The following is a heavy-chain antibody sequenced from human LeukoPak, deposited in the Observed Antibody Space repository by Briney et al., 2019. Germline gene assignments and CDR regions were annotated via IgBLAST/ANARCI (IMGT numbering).Heavy chain of an antibody. CDR2: IIPIFGTA. Sequence: SVKVSCKASGGTFSSYAISWVRQTPGQGLEWMGGIIPIFGTANYAQKFQGRVTITADESTSTAYMGLSSLRSEDTAVYYCASSSSWSYNWFDPWGQGTLVTVSS. J-gene: IGHJ5*02. CDR3: ASSSSWSYNWFDP. CDR1: GGTFSSYA. D-gene: IGHD6-13*01. V-gene: IGHV1-69*13.